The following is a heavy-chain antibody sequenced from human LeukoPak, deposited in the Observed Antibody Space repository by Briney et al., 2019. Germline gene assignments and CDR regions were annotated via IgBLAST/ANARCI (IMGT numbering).Heavy chain of an antibody. CDR3: ARDGVVGATMEYNWFDP. CDR1: CGSISSYY. J-gene: IGHJ5*02. V-gene: IGHV4-59*01. Sequence: SETLSHTCIASCGSISSYYWRWIRQPPGKGLEWIGYIYYSGSTNYNPSLKRRVTTSVDTSKNQFSLKLSSVTAADTAVYYCARDGVVGATMEYNWFDPWGQGTLVTVTS. D-gene: IGHD1-26*01. CDR2: IYYSGST.